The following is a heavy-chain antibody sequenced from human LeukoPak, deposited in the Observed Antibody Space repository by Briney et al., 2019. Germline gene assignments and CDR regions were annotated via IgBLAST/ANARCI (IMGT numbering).Heavy chain of an antibody. J-gene: IGHJ5*02. CDR2: IDHSGST. CDR3: AREKIGYYDGSGRGWFDP. Sequence: PSQTLSLTCTVSGGSISSGSYYWGWIRQPPGKGLEWTGSIDHSGSTYYNPSLKSRITISLDTSKNQFSLNLSSVTAADTAVYYCAREKIGYYDGSGRGWFDPWGQGTLVTVSS. CDR1: GGSISSGSYY. V-gene: IGHV4-39*07. D-gene: IGHD3-22*01.